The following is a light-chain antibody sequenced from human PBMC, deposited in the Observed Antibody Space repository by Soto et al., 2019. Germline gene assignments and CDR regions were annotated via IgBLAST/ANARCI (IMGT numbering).Light chain of an antibody. CDR1: SSNIGENY. Sequence: QSVLTQPPSVSAAPEQKVTISCSGSSSNIGENYVSWYQQLPGTAPKLLIYDNNQRPSGIPDRFSVSKSATSATLGISGLKTGDEADYYCATWDSSLNAWVFGGGTKLTVL. CDR2: DNN. CDR3: ATWDSSLNAWV. J-gene: IGLJ3*02. V-gene: IGLV1-51*01.